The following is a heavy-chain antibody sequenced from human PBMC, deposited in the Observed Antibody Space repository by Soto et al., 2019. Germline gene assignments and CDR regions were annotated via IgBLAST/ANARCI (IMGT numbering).Heavy chain of an antibody. D-gene: IGHD6-13*01. J-gene: IGHJ1*01. CDR1: GFTIDDFA. V-gene: IGHV3-9*01. CDR3: VKDESINWYSGHFRH. CDR2: INWNSGSI. Sequence: EVQLVESEGGLVQPGRSLRLSCAASGFTIDDFAMHWVRQVPGKGLEWVSGINWNSGSIGYGDSVKGRFAISRHNGKNSLHLQMNSLSAEDPAFYYCVKDESINWYSGHFRHWGQGTLITVPS.